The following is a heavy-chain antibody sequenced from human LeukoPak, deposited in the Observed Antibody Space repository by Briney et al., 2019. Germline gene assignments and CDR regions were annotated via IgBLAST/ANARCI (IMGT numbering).Heavy chain of an antibody. Sequence: GGSLRLSCAASGFTFSDYYMSWIRQAPGKGLEWVSYISSSGSTIYYADSVKGRFTISRDNAKNSLYLQMNSLRAEDTAIYYCAKREKYYSDSSGYYSYFDYWGQGTPVTVSS. V-gene: IGHV3-11*01. CDR1: GFTFSDYY. D-gene: IGHD3-22*01. CDR3: AKREKYYSDSSGYYSYFDY. CDR2: ISSSGSTI. J-gene: IGHJ4*02.